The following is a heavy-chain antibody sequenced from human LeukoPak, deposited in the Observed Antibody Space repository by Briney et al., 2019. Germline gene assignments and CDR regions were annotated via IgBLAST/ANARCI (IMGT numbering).Heavy chain of an antibody. V-gene: IGHV1-18*01. D-gene: IGHD5-18*01. CDR1: GYTFTSYG. Sequence: ASVKVSCKASGYTFTSYGISWVRQAPGQGLEWMGWISAYNGNTNYAQKFQGRVTITTDESTSTAYMELSSLRSEDTAVYYCAREGHTAMFAYWGQGTLVTVSS. J-gene: IGHJ4*02. CDR2: ISAYNGNT. CDR3: AREGHTAMFAY.